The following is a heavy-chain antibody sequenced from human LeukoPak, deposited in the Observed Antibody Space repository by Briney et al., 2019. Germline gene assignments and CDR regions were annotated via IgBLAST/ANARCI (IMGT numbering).Heavy chain of an antibody. CDR1: GSSISSANSY. Sequence: PSETLSLTCTVFGSSISSANSYWGWIRQPPGKGLEWIASIYHLGSTYYNPSLKSRVSLSVDTSKNEFSLKLSSVTAADTALFYCARRRESHPFDSWGQGTLVTVSS. CDR2: IYHLGST. J-gene: IGHJ4*02. V-gene: IGHV4-39*01. CDR3: ARRRESHPFDS.